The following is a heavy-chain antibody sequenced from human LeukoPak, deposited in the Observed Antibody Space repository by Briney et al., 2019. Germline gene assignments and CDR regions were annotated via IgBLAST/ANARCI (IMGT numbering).Heavy chain of an antibody. CDR1: GFTFTNAW. CDR3: TTDLGLTMIRGVIVD. V-gene: IGHV3-15*01. Sequence: GGSLRLSCAAPGFTFTNAWMTWVRQAPGKGLGWGGRIKSKGDGETTDYAAPVKGKFSMSRDDSKATMYLQMYSLEAEDTAVYYCTTDLGLTMIRGVIVDWGQGALVTVSS. J-gene: IGHJ4*02. D-gene: IGHD3-10*01. CDR2: IKSKGDGETT.